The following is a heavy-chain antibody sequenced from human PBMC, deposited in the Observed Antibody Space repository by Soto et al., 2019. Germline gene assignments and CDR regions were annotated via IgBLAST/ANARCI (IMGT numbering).Heavy chain of an antibody. V-gene: IGHV3-11*05. D-gene: IGHD3-10*01. CDR3: ASGGHSGSGDNFDY. Sequence: QVHLVESGGGLVEPGGSLRLSCAASGFTFSDYYMSWIRQAPGKGLEWVSYISTSSSYTNYADSVKGRFTISRDNAKNSLYLQMNSLRGEDTALYYCASGGHSGSGDNFDYWGQGTLVTVSS. CDR1: GFTFSDYY. CDR2: ISTSSSYT. J-gene: IGHJ4*02.